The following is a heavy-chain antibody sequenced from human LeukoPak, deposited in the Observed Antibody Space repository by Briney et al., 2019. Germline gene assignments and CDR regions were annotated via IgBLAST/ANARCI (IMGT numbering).Heavy chain of an antibody. J-gene: IGHJ5*02. CDR2: IYYSGST. V-gene: IGHV4-59*01. Sequence: PSETLSLTCTVSGGSISSYYWSWNRQPPGKGLEWIGYIYYSGSTNYNPSLKSRVTISVDTSKNQFSLKLSSVTAADTAVYYCARERSDWFDPWGQGTLVTVSS. CDR3: ARERSDWFDP. CDR1: GGSISSYY.